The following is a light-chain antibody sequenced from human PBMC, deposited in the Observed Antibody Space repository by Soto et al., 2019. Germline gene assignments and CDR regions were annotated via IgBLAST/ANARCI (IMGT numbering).Light chain of an antibody. J-gene: IGKJ1*01. CDR2: DAL. CDR3: QQSYSTPWT. CDR1: QSISSF. Sequence: DIQMTQSPSSLSASVVDRVTITCLASQSISSFLNWYQRKPGKAPKLLIYDALSLQSGVPSRFTGTRSGTDFTLTISSLQPEDFATYYCQQSYSTPWTFGQGTKVDI. V-gene: IGKV1-39*01.